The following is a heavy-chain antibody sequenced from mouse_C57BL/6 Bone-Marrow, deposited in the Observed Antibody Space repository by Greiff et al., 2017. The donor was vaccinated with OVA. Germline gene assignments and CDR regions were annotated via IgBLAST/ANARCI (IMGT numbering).Heavy chain of an antibody. Sequence: EVQLQQSGPVLVKPGASVKMSCKASGYTFTDYYMNWVKQSHGKSLEWIGVINPYNGGTSYNQKFKGKATLTVDKSSSTAYMELNSLTSEDSAVYYCAGGGSYSNYVDWYFDVWGTGTTVTVSS. V-gene: IGHV1-19*01. J-gene: IGHJ1*03. CDR1: GYTFTDYY. D-gene: IGHD2-5*01. CDR3: AGGGSYSNYVDWYFDV. CDR2: INPYNGGT.